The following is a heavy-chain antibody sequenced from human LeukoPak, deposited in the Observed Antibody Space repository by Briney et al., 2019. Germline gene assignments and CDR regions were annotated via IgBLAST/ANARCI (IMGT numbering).Heavy chain of an antibody. Sequence: GGSLRLSCAASGFTFSSYWMSWVRQAPGKGLEWVANIKQDGSEKYYVDSVKGRFTISRDNAKNSLYLQMNSLRAEDTAVYYCARARTMVRGFREINFDYWGQGTLVTVSS. CDR1: GFTFSSYW. CDR3: ARARTMVRGFREINFDY. V-gene: IGHV3-7*01. CDR2: IKQDGSEK. J-gene: IGHJ4*02. D-gene: IGHD3-10*01.